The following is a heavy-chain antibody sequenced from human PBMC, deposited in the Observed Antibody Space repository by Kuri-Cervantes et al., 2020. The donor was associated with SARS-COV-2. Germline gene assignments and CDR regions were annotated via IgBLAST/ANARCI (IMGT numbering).Heavy chain of an antibody. CDR1: GYTFTSYA. J-gene: IGHJ3*02. CDR3: ARTGSEQWELDALDI. Sequence: ASVKVSCKASGYTFTSYAMNWVRQAPGQGLEWMGWINTNTGNPTYAQGFTGRFVFSLDTSVSTAYLQISSLKAEDTAMYYCARTGSEQWELDALDIWGQGTMVTVSS. V-gene: IGHV7-4-1*02. CDR2: INTNTGNP. D-gene: IGHD1-26*01.